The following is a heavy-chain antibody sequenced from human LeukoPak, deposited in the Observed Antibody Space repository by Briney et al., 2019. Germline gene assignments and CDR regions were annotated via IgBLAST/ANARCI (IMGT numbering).Heavy chain of an antibody. CDR1: GSTVSSNY. CDR3: ARGYQGSGHFDY. D-gene: IGHD2-15*01. J-gene: IGHJ4*02. Sequence: GGSLRLSCAVSGSTVSSNYMSWVRQAPGKGLEWVSVIYSGGSTYYADSVKGRFTISRDNSKNTLYLQMNSLRAEDTAVYYCARGYQGSGHFDYWGQGTLVTVSS. V-gene: IGHV3-53*01. CDR2: IYSGGST.